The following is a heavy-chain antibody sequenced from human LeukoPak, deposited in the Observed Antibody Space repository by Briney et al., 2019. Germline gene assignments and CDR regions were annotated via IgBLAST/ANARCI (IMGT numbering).Heavy chain of an antibody. J-gene: IGHJ5*02. CDR3: ARPRSLAAPSSWFDP. CDR1: GVSISSYY. V-gene: IGHV4-59*05. D-gene: IGHD2-15*01. CDR2: IYYSGNT. Sequence: SETLSLTCTVSGVSISSYYWSWIRQPPGKGLEWIGSIYYSGNTYYNSSLESRVTISVDTSDKHFSLELTSVTAADTAVYYCARPRSLAAPSSWFDPWGQGTLVIVSS.